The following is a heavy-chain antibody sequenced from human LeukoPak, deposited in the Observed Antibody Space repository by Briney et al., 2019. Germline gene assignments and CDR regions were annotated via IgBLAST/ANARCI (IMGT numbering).Heavy chain of an antibody. D-gene: IGHD3-22*01. J-gene: IGHJ4*02. V-gene: IGHV4-39*01. CDR3: ALGHDSSGYYFFDY. Sequence: PSETLSLTCTVSGGSISSSSYYWGWLRQPPGKGLEWLGSIYYSGSTYYNPSLKSRVTISVDTSKNQFSLKLSSVTAADTAVYYCALGHDSSGYYFFDYWGQGTLVTVSS. CDR2: IYYSGST. CDR1: GGSISSSSYY.